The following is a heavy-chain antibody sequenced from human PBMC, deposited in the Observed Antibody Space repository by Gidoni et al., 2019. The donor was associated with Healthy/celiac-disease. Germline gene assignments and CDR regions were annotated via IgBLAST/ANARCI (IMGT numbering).Heavy chain of an antibody. CDR1: GFPFGEQA. V-gene: IGHV3-49*04. CDR3: ARVLSGRLDSYYYVDV. CDR2: SRSKGYVQQK. Sequence: QPVGSGGGLVQAGRAPRIPRTGLGFPFGEQAMRWVRQAPGKGLAWLSFSRSKGYVQQKEWSAYIKGRFSDSRVDPNSVAHQQMNSLETEHTDVYYCARVLSGRLDSYYYVDVWGKGTTVTVSS. D-gene: IGHD6-25*01. J-gene: IGHJ6*03.